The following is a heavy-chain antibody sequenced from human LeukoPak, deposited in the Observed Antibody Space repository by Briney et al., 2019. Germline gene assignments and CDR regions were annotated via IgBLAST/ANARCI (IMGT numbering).Heavy chain of an antibody. J-gene: IGHJ4*02. V-gene: IGHV3-15*07. CDR2: IKSKTDGGTT. D-gene: IGHD6-19*01. Sequence: PGGSLRLSCEASGFAFSNAWMNWVRQAPGKGLEWVGRIKSKTDGGTTDYAAPVKGRFTISRDDSKNTLYLQMNSLKTEDTAVYYCTTQSWLLGRDYWGQGTLVTVSS. CDR3: TTQSWLLGRDY. CDR1: GFAFSNAW.